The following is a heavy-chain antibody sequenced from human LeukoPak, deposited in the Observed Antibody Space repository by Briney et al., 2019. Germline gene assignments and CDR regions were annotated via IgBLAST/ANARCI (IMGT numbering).Heavy chain of an antibody. CDR1: GFTFSSYA. V-gene: IGHV3-23*01. CDR3: AKDRAFYPPVAHY. D-gene: IGHD6-19*01. Sequence: PGGSLRLSCAASGFTFSSYAMSWVRQAPGKGLEWVSGISGSGGSTYYADSVKGRFTIPRDNSKNTLYLQMNSLRAEDTAVYYCAKDRAFYPPVAHYWGQGTLVTVSS. J-gene: IGHJ4*02. CDR2: ISGSGGST.